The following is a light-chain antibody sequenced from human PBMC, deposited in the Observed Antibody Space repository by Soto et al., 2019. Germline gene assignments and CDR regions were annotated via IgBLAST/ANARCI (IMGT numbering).Light chain of an antibody. V-gene: IGKV3-20*01. J-gene: IGKJ2*01. CDR1: QSVRSNS. CDR2: GAS. CDR3: QQYSRYSAYT. Sequence: EIVLTQSPGTLSLSPGERATLSCRASQSVRSNSLAWYQQKPGQAPRLLIYGASTRATGIPDRFSGSGSGTDFTLTITRLEPEDFATYYCQQYSRYSAYTFGQGTKLEIK.